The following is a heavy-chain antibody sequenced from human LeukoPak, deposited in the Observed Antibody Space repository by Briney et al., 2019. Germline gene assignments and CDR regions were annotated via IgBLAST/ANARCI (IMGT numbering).Heavy chain of an antibody. J-gene: IGHJ4*02. V-gene: IGHV4-59*08. CDR3: ARHSYSGYDRLFDY. Sequence: PSETLSLTCTVSGGSISSYYWSWIRQPPGKGLEWIGYIYYSGSTNYNPSLKSRVTISVDTSKNQFSLNLNSVTAADTAVYYCARHSYSGYDRLFDYWGQGIPVTVSS. CDR1: GGSISSYY. CDR2: IYYSGST. D-gene: IGHD5-12*01.